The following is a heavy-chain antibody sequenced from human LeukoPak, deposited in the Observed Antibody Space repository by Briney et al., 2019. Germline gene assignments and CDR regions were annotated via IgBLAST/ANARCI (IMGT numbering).Heavy chain of an antibody. CDR2: FDPEDGET. Sequence: GASVKVSCKVSGYTLTELSMHWVRQAPGKGLEWMGGFDPEDGETIYAQKFQGRVTMTEDTSTDTAYMELRSLRSDDTAVYYCARNPPYSGSYGGDDDYFDYWGQGTLVTVSS. V-gene: IGHV1-24*01. D-gene: IGHD1-26*01. J-gene: IGHJ4*02. CDR1: GYTLTELS. CDR3: ARNPPYSGSYGGDDDYFDY.